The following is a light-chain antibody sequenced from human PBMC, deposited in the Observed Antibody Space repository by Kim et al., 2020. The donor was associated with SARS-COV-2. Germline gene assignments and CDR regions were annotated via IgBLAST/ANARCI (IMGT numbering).Light chain of an antibody. J-gene: IGLJ2*01. Sequence: QGRTARITGCGNNFAKKYAYWYPQKPGQAPVLVIYKDSERPSGIPERFSGSSSGKTATLTISGVQAEDEADYYCQAWESSGTHLVFGGGTQLTVL. CDR2: KDS. V-gene: IGLV3-25*01. CDR1: NFAKKY. CDR3: QAWESSGTHLV.